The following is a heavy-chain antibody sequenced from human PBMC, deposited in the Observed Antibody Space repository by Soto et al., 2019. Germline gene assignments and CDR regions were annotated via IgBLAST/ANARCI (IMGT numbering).Heavy chain of an antibody. CDR1: GASLSDNY. CDR3: ARGRVAFDA. V-gene: IGHV4-34*01. CDR2: INHSGNT. Sequence: QVHLQQWGAGLLKPSETLSLTCAVYGASLSDNYCNWLRQPPGKGIEWIGEINHSGNTNYNPSLRSRDSLSIDTSKNQLYMNQRYVSAADMAVYYCARGRVAFDAWGQGTPLTVSS. J-gene: IGHJ5*02.